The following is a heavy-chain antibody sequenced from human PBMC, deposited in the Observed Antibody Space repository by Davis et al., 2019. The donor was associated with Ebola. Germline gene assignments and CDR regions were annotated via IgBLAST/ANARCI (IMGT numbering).Heavy chain of an antibody. CDR3: ARAYSVYDHYGMDV. Sequence: ASVKVSCKASGYTFTSYGISWVRQAPGQGLEWMGWISAYNGNTNYAQKFQGRVTMTTDTSTSTAYMEVRSLRSDDTAVYYCARAYSVYDHYGMDVWGQGTTVTVSS. CDR1: GYTFTSYG. CDR2: ISAYNGNT. V-gene: IGHV1-18*01. D-gene: IGHD5/OR15-5a*01. J-gene: IGHJ6*02.